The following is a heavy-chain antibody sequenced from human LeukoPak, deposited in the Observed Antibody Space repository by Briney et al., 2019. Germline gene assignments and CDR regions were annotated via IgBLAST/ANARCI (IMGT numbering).Heavy chain of an antibody. CDR2: IYYSGST. D-gene: IGHD4-17*01. CDR1: GGSISSGGYY. J-gene: IGHJ4*02. Sequence: PSETLSLTCTVSGGSISSGGYYWSWVRQHPGTGLEWIGYIYYSGSTYYNPSLKSRVTISVDTSKNQFSLKLSSVTAADTAVYYCARDSGDYFDYWGQGTLVTVSS. V-gene: IGHV4-31*03. CDR3: ARDSGDYFDY.